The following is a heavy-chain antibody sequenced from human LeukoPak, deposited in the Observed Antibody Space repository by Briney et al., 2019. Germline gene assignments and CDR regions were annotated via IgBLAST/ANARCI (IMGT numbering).Heavy chain of an antibody. V-gene: IGHV4-61*01. J-gene: IGHJ3*02. Sequence: SETLSLTCTVSGYSISSGYYWGWIRQPPGKGLEWIGYIYYSGDTKYNPSLKSRVTISVDTSKNQFSLNLSSVTAADTAVYYCARDPAGAFDIWGQGTMVTVSS. CDR2: IYYSGDT. CDR3: ARDPAGAFDI. CDR1: GYSISSGYY.